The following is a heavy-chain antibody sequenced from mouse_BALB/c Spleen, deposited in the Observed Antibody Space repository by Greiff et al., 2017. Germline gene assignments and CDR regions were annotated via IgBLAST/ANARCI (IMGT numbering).Heavy chain of an antibody. V-gene: IGHV1S127*01. CDR1: GYSFTSYW. CDR2: IDPSDSET. CDR3: ARWGSYPPSAWYFDV. D-gene: IGHD5-1*01. J-gene: IGHJ1*01. Sequence: QVQLQQSGPQLVRPGASVKISCKASGYSFTSYWMHWVKQRPGQGLEWIGMIDPSDSETRFNQKFKDKATLTVDKSSSTAYMQLSSPTSEDSAVYYCARWGSYPPSAWYFDVWGAGTTVTVSS.